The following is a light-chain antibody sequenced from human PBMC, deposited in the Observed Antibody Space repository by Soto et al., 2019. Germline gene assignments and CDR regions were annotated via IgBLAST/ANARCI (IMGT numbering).Light chain of an antibody. CDR1: SSDVGGYNY. J-gene: IGLJ2*01. CDR2: DVN. CDR3: SSYTGSSTYVV. Sequence: HSALTQPASVSGSPGQSITISCTGTSSDVGGYNYVSWYQQHPGKAPNLMIYDVNNRPSGVSNRFSGSKSGNTASLTISGLQAEDEADYDCSSYTGSSTYVVFGGGTKLTVL. V-gene: IGLV2-14*01.